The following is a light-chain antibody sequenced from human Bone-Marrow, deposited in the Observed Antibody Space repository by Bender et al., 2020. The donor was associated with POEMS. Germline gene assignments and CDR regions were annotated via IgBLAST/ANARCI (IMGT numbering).Light chain of an antibody. V-gene: IGLV2-23*02. Sequence: QSALTQPASVSGSPGQSITISCTGTISDIGSYNLVSWYQQYAGRAPKLIIYEVSKRPSGVSYRFSGSKSGSTASLTISGLQSEDEADYHCCSYTHSRTLIFGRGTKLTVL. CDR1: ISDIGSYNL. CDR3: CSYTHSRTLI. J-gene: IGLJ2*01. CDR2: EVS.